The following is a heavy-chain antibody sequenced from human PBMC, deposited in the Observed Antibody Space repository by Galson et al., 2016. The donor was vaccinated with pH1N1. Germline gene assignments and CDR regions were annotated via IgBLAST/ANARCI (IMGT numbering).Heavy chain of an antibody. CDR3: AKLDYDFWSGYYRHFDY. J-gene: IGHJ4*02. Sequence: SLRLSCAASGFNFSRYAMSWVRQAPGKGLEWVSAIRGSGDDTYYATSVKGRFTISRDNSKNTLYLQMNSLRGDDTAVYYCAKLDYDFWSGYYRHFDYWGQGTLVTVSS. CDR2: IRGSGDDT. D-gene: IGHD3-3*01. CDR1: GFNFSRYA. V-gene: IGHV3-23*01.